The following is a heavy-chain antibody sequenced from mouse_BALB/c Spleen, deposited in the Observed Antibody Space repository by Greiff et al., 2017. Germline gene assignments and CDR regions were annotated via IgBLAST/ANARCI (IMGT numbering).Heavy chain of an antibody. J-gene: IGHJ3*01. V-gene: IGHV3-2*02. Sequence: EVLLVESGPGLVKPSQSLSLSCTVTGYSITSDYVWNWIRQFPGNQLEWMGYISYSGSTSYNPSFKSRISITRDTSKNQFFLQLNSVTTEDTATYYCARDKIYGNFAYWGQGTLVTVSA. CDR3: ARDKIYGNFAY. CDR2: ISYSGST. CDR1: GYSITSDYV. D-gene: IGHD1-1*01.